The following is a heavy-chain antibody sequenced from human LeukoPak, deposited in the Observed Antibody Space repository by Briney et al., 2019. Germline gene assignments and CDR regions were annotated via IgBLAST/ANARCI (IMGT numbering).Heavy chain of an antibody. CDR3: AKLTGTRITMIVVVIRSAVYFDY. Sequence: GGSLRLPCAASGFTFSSYAMSWVRQAPGKGLEWVSAISGSGGSTYYADSVKGRFTISRDNSKNTLYLQMNSLRAEDTAVYYCAKLTGTRITMIVVVIRSAVYFDYWGQGTLVTVSS. D-gene: IGHD3-22*01. J-gene: IGHJ4*02. CDR1: GFTFSSYA. V-gene: IGHV3-23*01. CDR2: ISGSGGST.